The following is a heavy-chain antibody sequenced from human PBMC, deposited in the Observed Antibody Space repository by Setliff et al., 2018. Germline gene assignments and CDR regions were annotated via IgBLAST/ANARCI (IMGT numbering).Heavy chain of an antibody. J-gene: IGHJ6*02. Sequence: GASVKVSCKASGGTFSSYAISWVRQAPGQGLEWMGGIIPIFGTANYAQKFQGRVTITTDEFTSTAYMELSSLRSEDTAVYYCASSIVVVAGALYGEYYYYGMDVWGQGTTVTVSS. CDR3: ASSIVVVAGALYGEYYYYGMDV. V-gene: IGHV1-69*05. CDR1: GGTFSSYA. CDR2: IIPIFGTA. D-gene: IGHD2-2*01.